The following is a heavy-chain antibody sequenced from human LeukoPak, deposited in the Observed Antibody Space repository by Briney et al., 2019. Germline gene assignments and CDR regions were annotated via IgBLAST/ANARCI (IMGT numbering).Heavy chain of an antibody. Sequence: SETLSLTCTVSGGSVSSRSYYWSWIRQPPGKGLEWIGYIYYSGSTNYNPSLKSRVTISVDTSKNQLSLRLSSVTAADTAVYYCARHGSTDYFDYWGQGTLVTVSS. D-gene: IGHD2-2*03. J-gene: IGHJ4*02. CDR2: IYYSGST. CDR3: ARHGSTDYFDY. V-gene: IGHV4-61*01. CDR1: GGSVSSRSYY.